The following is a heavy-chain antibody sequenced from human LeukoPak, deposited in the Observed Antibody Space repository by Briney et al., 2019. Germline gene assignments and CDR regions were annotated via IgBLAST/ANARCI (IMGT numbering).Heavy chain of an antibody. Sequence: GGSLRLSCVASGFTVSSNYMSWVRQAPGKGLEWVSAIFSGGSTFYADSVTGRFTISRDNSKNAVYLEMNSLRAEDTAVYYCARDLKTSGWYGDFDYWGQGTLVTVSS. CDR3: ARDLKTSGWYGDFDY. CDR2: IFSGGST. D-gene: IGHD6-19*01. V-gene: IGHV3-53*01. J-gene: IGHJ4*02. CDR1: GFTVSSNY.